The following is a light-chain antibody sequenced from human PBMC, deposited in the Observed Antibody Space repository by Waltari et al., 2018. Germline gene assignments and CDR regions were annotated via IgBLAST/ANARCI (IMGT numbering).Light chain of an antibody. V-gene: IGKV2-28*01. CDR1: QNLLHTNGYNY. CDR3: MQALQSPWS. J-gene: IGKJ1*01. CDR2: LGS. Sequence: DIVVTQSPLSLPVTPGEPASISCRSSQNLLHTNGYNYLDWYLQKPGQPPQLLIFLGSNRASGVPDRFSGSGSGTEFTLKISRVEAEDVGVYYCMQALQSPWSFDQGTKVEIK.